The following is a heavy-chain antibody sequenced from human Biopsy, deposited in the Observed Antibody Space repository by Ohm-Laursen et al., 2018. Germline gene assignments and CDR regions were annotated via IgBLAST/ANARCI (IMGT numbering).Heavy chain of an antibody. D-gene: IGHD6-19*01. CDR1: GYSFTSYY. J-gene: IGHJ4*02. Sequence: ASVKVSCKASGYSFTSYYIHWVRQAPGQGLEWMGWISPKSGDTNYAHKFQGNITMTRDTSMSTAYMEMSRLRCDDTAVYYCALQSVAQMKNFDYWGQGTLVTVSS. CDR2: ISPKSGDT. V-gene: IGHV1-2*02. CDR3: ALQSVAQMKNFDY.